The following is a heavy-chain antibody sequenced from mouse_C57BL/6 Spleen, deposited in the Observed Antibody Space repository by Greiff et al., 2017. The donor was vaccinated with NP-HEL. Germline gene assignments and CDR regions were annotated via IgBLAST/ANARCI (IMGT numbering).Heavy chain of an antibody. CDR3: TRVDGYFAY. CDR1: GFTFSSYA. J-gene: IGHJ3*01. V-gene: IGHV5-9-1*02. D-gene: IGHD2-3*01. Sequence: EVQGVESGEGLVKPGGSLKFSCAASGFTFSSYAMSWVRQTPEKRLEWVAYISSGGDYIYYADTVKGRFTISRDNARNTLYLQMSSLKSEDTAMYYCTRVDGYFAYWGQGTLVTVSA. CDR2: ISSGGDYI.